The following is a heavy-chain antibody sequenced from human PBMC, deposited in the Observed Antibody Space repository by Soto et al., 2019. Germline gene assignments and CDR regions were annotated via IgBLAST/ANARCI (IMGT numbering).Heavy chain of an antibody. J-gene: IGHJ6*02. Sequence: QVQLVQSGAEVKKPGASVKVSCKASGYTFTSYDINWVRQATGQGLEWMGWMNPNSGNTGYAQKFQGRVTMTRNTSISTAYMELSSLRSEDTAVYYCARAKGAVYYYYYGMDVWGQGTTVTVSS. V-gene: IGHV1-8*01. CDR2: MNPNSGNT. CDR3: ARAKGAVYYYYYGMDV. D-gene: IGHD1-26*01. CDR1: GYTFTSYD.